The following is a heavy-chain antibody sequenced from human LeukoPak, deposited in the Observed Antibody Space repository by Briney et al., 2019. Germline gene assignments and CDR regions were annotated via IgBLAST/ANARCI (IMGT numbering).Heavy chain of an antibody. CDR1: GVSISSSNSY. CDR3: ARQTGSGLFILP. V-gene: IGHV4-39*01. D-gene: IGHD3/OR15-3a*01. J-gene: IGHJ4*02. Sequence: PSETLSLTCTVSGVSISSSNSYWGWIRQPPGKGLEWIGSIYYSGNTYYNASLKSQVSISIDTSKNQFSLKLTSVTTADTAVYYCARQTGSGLFILPGGQGTLVTVSS. CDR2: IYYSGNT.